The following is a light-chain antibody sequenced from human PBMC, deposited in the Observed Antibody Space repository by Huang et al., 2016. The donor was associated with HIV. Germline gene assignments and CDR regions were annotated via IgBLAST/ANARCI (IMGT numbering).Light chain of an antibody. J-gene: IGKJ3*01. CDR2: ATS. CDR3: QQSYSSPRT. CDR1: HTISSY. V-gene: IGKV1-39*01. Sequence: DIQMTQSPSVLSASIGDRVTITCRASHTISSYLNWYQQKPGRAPKLLIYATSFVQSGVPSRFSGSGSGTDFTLTIGSLQPEDFATYYCQQSYSSPRTFGPGTKVDIK.